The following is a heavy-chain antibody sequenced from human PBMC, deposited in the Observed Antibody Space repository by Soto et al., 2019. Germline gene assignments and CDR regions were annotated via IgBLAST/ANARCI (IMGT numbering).Heavy chain of an antibody. D-gene: IGHD6-19*01. V-gene: IGHV4-31*03. Sequence: PSETLSLTCTVSGGSISSGAYYWSWIRQHPGKGLEWIGYIYYSGSTYYNPSLKSRVTISVDTSKNQFSLNLSSVTAADTAVYFCARVRAVAQTHWFDPWGQGTLVTVSS. CDR3: ARVRAVAQTHWFDP. CDR1: GGSISSGAYY. CDR2: IYYSGST. J-gene: IGHJ5*02.